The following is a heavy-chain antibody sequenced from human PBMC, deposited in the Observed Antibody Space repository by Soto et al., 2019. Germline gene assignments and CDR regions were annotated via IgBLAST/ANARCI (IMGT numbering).Heavy chain of an antibody. CDR2: ISGSGGST. CDR3: ARGYCTNGGCPYCYYYYLDV. CDR1: GFTFSSYA. V-gene: IGHV3-23*01. D-gene: IGHD2-8*01. Sequence: EVQLLESGGGLVQPGGSLRLSCAASGFTFSSYAMSWVRQAPGKGLEWVSAISGSGGSTYYADSVKGRFTISRDNSKNTLYLQMNSLRAEDTAVYYCARGYCTNGGCPYCYYYYLDVWGKGTTVTVSS. J-gene: IGHJ6*03.